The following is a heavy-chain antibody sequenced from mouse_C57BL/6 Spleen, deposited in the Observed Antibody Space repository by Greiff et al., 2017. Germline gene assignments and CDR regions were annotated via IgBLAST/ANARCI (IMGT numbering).Heavy chain of an antibody. Sequence: EVQLQQSGAELVRPGASVKLSCTASGFNIKDDYMHWVKQRPEQGLEWIGWIDPENGDTEYASKFQGKSTITADTSSNTAYLQLSSLTSETTAVYYCTTGLGDYWGQGTTLTVSS. CDR1: GFNIKDDY. D-gene: IGHD4-1*01. CDR2: IDPENGDT. J-gene: IGHJ2*01. V-gene: IGHV14-4*01. CDR3: TTGLGDY.